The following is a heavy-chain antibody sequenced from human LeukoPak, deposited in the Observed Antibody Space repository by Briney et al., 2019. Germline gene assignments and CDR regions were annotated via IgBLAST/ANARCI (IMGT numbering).Heavy chain of an antibody. J-gene: IGHJ4*02. Sequence: NASETLSLTCTVSGGSISSSSYYWGWIRQPPGMGLEWIGSIYYSGSTYYNPSLKSRVTISVDTSKNQFSLKLSSVTAADTAVYYCAIYDFWSDGIYYFDYWGQGTLVTVSS. CDR3: AIYDFWSDGIYYFDY. D-gene: IGHD3-3*01. V-gene: IGHV4-39*01. CDR1: GGSISSSSYY. CDR2: IYYSGST.